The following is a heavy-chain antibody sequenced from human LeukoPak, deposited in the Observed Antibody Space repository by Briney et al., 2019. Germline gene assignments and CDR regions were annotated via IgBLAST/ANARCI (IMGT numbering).Heavy chain of an antibody. CDR2: FYYSGST. D-gene: IGHD2-15*01. CDR3: ARTYCSGGSCHFDY. V-gene: IGHV4-39*01. Sequence: SETLSLTCTVSGGSISSGPYYWAWIRQPPGEGLEWIGSFYYSGSTYYNPSLMSRVTISVDTSKNQLSLKLNSVTAADTAVYYCARTYCSGGSCHFDYWGQGTLVTVSS. J-gene: IGHJ4*02. CDR1: GGSISSGPYY.